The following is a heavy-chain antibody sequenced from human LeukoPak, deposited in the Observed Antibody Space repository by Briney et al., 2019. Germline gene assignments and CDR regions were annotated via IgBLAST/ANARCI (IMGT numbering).Heavy chain of an antibody. CDR1: GGSISSGDYY. CDR2: IYYSGST. Sequence: SQTLSLTCTVSGGSISSGDYYWSWIRQPPGKGLEWIGYIYYSGSTYYNPSLKSRVTISVDTYKNQFSLKLSSVTAADTAVYYCARGGIAVAGAFDYWGQGTLVTVSS. CDR3: ARGGIAVAGAFDY. D-gene: IGHD6-19*01. J-gene: IGHJ4*02. V-gene: IGHV4-30-4*01.